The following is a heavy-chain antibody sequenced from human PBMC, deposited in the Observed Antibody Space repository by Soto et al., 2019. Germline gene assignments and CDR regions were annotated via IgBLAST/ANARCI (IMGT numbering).Heavy chain of an antibody. CDR3: AKDGAALYSSGWINY. V-gene: IGHV3-23*01. CDR1: GFTFSSYA. J-gene: IGHJ4*02. D-gene: IGHD6-19*01. Sequence: PGGSLKLSCAASGFTFSSYAMSWVRQAPGKGLEWVSAISGSGGSTYYADSVKGRFTISRDNSKNTLYLQMNSLRAEDTAVYYCAKDGAALYSSGWINYWGQGTLVTVSS. CDR2: ISGSGGST.